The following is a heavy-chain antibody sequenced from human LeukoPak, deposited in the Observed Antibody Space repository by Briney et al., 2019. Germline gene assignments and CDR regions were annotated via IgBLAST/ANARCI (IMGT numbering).Heavy chain of an antibody. V-gene: IGHV1-8*03. CDR1: VYTFTSYD. Sequence: ASVKVSCKASVYTFTSYDINWVRQATGQGLEWMGWMNPNSGNTGYAQKFQGRVTITRNTSISTAYMELSSLRSEDTAVYYCARGTFRAYYFDYWGQGTLVTVSS. CDR2: MNPNSGNT. CDR3: ARGTFRAYYFDY. J-gene: IGHJ4*02. D-gene: IGHD3-16*01.